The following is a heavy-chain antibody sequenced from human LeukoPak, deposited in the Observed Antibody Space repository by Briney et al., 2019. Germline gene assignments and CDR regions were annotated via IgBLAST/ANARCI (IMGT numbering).Heavy chain of an antibody. J-gene: IGHJ3*02. CDR1: GFSFSSYA. V-gene: IGHV3-30-3*01. CDR3: AREGRAYDAFDI. CDR2: ISYDGSNE. Sequence: GRSLRLSCAASGFSFSSYAMHWVRQAPGKGLEWVAVISYDGSNEYYADSVKGRFTISRDNSKNTLYLQMNSLRAEDTAVYYCAREGRAYDAFDIWGQGTMVTVSS.